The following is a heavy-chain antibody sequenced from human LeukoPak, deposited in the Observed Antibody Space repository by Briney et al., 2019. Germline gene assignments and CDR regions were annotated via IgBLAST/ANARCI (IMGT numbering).Heavy chain of an antibody. CDR3: AKTPEPYDFWSGYSPVFDY. Sequence: GGSLRLSCAASGFTFSSYVMSWVRQAPGKGLEWVSAISGSGGSTYYADSVKGRFTISRDNSKNTLYLQMNSLRAEDTAVYYCAKTPEPYDFWSGYSPVFDYWGQGTLVTVSS. J-gene: IGHJ4*02. V-gene: IGHV3-23*01. CDR1: GFTFSSYV. CDR2: ISGSGGST. D-gene: IGHD3-3*01.